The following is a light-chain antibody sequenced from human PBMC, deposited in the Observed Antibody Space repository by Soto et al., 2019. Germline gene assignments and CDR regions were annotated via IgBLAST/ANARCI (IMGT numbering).Light chain of an antibody. J-gene: IGLJ1*01. CDR1: SSVLGRYNY. V-gene: IGLV2-14*03. Sequence: SGLTQPASVSGSPGPAIAISCTGTSSVLGRYNYVSWYQQYLGKAPKLIIYDVSSRPSGVSNRFSGSKSGNTASLTISGLQAEDEADYYCSSYTSTTTEVFGTGTKVTVL. CDR2: DVS. CDR3: SSYTSTTTEV.